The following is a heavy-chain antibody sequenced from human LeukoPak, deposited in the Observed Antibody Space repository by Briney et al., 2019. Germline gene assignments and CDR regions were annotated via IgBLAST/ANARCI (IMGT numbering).Heavy chain of an antibody. Sequence: SETLSLTCTVSDYSISSSSYYWGWIRQPPGKGLEWIGSIYYSGSTYYNPSLKSRVTISVDKSKNQFSLKLSSVTAADTAVYYCARARVLITGTAADAFDIWGQGTMVTVSS. CDR2: IYYSGST. V-gene: IGHV4-39*07. J-gene: IGHJ3*02. CDR1: DYSISSSSYY. D-gene: IGHD1-20*01. CDR3: ARARVLITGTAADAFDI.